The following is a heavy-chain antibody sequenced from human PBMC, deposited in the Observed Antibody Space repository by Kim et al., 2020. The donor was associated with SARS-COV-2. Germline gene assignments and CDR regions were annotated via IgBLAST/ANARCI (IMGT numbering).Heavy chain of an antibody. D-gene: IGHD2-2*01. V-gene: IGHV1-69*13. CDR2: IIPIFGTA. CDR1: GGTFSSYA. J-gene: IGHJ6*02. Sequence: SVKVSCKASGGTFSSYAISWVRQAPGQGLEWMGGIIPIFGTANYAQKFQGRVTITADESTSTAYMELSSLRSEDTAVYYCARDPQDLGPRSTSYHYGMDVWGQGTTVTVSS. CDR3: ARDPQDLGPRSTSYHYGMDV.